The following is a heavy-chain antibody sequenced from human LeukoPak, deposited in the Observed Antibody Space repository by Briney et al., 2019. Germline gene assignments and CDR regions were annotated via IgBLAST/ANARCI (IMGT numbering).Heavy chain of an antibody. Sequence: PGGSLRLSCAASGFTFSSYAMHWVRQAPGKGLEWVAVISYDGSNKYYADSVKGRFTISRDNSKNTLYLQMNSLRAEDTAVYYCAKDARNYYDSSGYYDDAFDIWGQGTMVTVSS. CDR2: ISYDGSNK. D-gene: IGHD3-22*01. CDR3: AKDARNYYDSSGYYDDAFDI. J-gene: IGHJ3*02. CDR1: GFTFSSYA. V-gene: IGHV3-30*04.